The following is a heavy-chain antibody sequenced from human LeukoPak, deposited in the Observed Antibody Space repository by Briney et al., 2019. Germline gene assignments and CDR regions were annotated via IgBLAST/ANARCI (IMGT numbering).Heavy chain of an antibody. Sequence: QPGGSLRLSCAASGFTFSSYGMHWVRQAPGKGLEWVAVTSYDGSNKYYADSVKGRFTISRDNSKNTLYLQMNSLRAEDTAVYYCAKERETNPVLRYFDWLSQLPDYWGQGTLVTVSS. D-gene: IGHD3-9*01. CDR2: TSYDGSNK. CDR3: AKERETNPVLRYFDWLSQLPDY. J-gene: IGHJ4*02. CDR1: GFTFSSYG. V-gene: IGHV3-30*18.